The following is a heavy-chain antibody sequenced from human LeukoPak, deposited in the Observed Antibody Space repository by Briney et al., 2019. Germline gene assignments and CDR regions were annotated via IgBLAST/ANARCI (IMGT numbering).Heavy chain of an antibody. D-gene: IGHD3-10*01. CDR1: GYTFTSYG. CDR3: AREGGHGGYLDY. Sequence: ASVKVSCKASGYTFTSYGISWVRQAPGQGLEWMGWISAYNGNTNYAQKLQGRVTMTTDKSTSTAYMELSSLRSEDTAVYYCAREGGHGGYLDYWGQGTLVTVSS. J-gene: IGHJ4*02. CDR2: ISAYNGNT. V-gene: IGHV1-18*01.